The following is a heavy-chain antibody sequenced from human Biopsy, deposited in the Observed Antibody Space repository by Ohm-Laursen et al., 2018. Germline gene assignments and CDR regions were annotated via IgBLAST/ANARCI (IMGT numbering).Heavy chain of an antibody. Sequence: SETLSLTCTVSGGSISSSTTYYWAWLRQPPGKGLEWIGDITQSGSTNYSPSLKSRVTISVDTAKKQFSLSLRSVTAADTAVYYCARVPFPGIGAAYQGRFLYGMDVWGQGTTVSVSS. D-gene: IGHD6-13*01. CDR3: ARVPFPGIGAAYQGRFLYGMDV. CDR1: GGSISSSTTYY. CDR2: ITQSGST. V-gene: IGHV4-39*07. J-gene: IGHJ6*02.